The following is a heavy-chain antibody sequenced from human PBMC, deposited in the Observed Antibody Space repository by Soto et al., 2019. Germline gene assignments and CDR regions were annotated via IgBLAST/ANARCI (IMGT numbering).Heavy chain of an antibody. Sequence: EVQLVESGGGLVKPGGSLTLSCAGSGCAFRSYNMNWVRQPPGKGLEWVASISSGSSNIYYADSVKGRFTISRDKAKDSLYLQMDSMRAEDSDVYYCASATVVAGTFDFWCQGPLLTVSS. CDR1: GCAFRSYN. D-gene: IGHD4-17*01. V-gene: IGHV3-21*01. CDR2: ISSGSSNI. J-gene: IGHJ4*02. CDR3: ASATVVAGTFDF.